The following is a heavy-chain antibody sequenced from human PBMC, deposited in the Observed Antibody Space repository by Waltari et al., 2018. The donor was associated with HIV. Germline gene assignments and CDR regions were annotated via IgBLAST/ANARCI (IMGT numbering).Heavy chain of an antibody. CDR2: INHSGST. CDR3: ARGITMIVVVPFDI. J-gene: IGHJ3*02. V-gene: IGHV4-34*01. Sequence: IRQPPGKGLEWIGEINHSGSTNYNPSLKSRVTISVDTSKNQFSLKLSSVTAADTAVYYCARGITMIVVVPFDIWGQGTMVTVSS. D-gene: IGHD3-22*01.